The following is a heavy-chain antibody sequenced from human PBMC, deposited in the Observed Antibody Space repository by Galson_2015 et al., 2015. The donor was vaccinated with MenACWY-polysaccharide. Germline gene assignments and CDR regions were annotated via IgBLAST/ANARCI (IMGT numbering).Heavy chain of an antibody. CDR2: IKQDGSEK. Sequence: SLRLSCAASGFTFSSYWMSWVRQAPGKGLEWVANIKQDGSEKYYVDSVKGRFTISRDNAKNSLYLQMNSLRAEDTAVYYCARDLGYCSGGSCSPFDYWGQGTLVTVSS. V-gene: IGHV3-7*01. J-gene: IGHJ4*02. D-gene: IGHD2-15*01. CDR3: ARDLGYCSGGSCSPFDY. CDR1: GFTFSSYW.